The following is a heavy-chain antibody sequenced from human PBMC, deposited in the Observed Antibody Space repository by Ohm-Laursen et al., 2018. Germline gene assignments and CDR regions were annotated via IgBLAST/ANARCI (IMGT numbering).Heavy chain of an antibody. CDR1: GFIVSDNY. CDR2: IYSNGTT. V-gene: IGHV3-53*01. CDR3: ARENPWLVSRSRSAIDY. J-gene: IGHJ4*02. Sequence: GSLRLSCTASGFIVSDNYMSWVRQAPGKGLEWVSVIYSNGTTYYTDSVKGRFTISRDNTKNTLYFQMNSLRVDDTAVYYCARENPWLVSRSRSAIDYWGQGTLVTVSS. D-gene: IGHD6-19*01.